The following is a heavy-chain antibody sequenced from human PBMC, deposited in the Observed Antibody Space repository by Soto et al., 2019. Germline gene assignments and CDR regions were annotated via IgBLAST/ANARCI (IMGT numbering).Heavy chain of an antibody. CDR1: GFTFSNYA. Sequence: EVQLLDSGGGLVQPGGSLRLSCGASGFTFSNYAMSWVRQAPGKGLEWVSGVGGSGDSTYYADSVKGRFTISRDNSKDTLYLQMNSLRAEDTAVYYCVKSPLRYCSGGSCYPPHYFDYWGQGTLVTVSS. V-gene: IGHV3-23*01. D-gene: IGHD2-15*01. J-gene: IGHJ4*02. CDR3: VKSPLRYCSGGSCYPPHYFDY. CDR2: VGGSGDST.